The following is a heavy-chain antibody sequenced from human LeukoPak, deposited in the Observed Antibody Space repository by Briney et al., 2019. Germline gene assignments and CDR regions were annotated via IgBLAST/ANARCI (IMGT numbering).Heavy chain of an antibody. D-gene: IGHD3-9*01. CDR3: ARGPIAYYDILTATYFDY. CDR1: GYSFTIYW. CDR2: IYPGDSDT. J-gene: IGHJ4*02. Sequence: GESLKISCKGSGYSFTIYWNGWVRQMPGKGLEWMGIIYPGDSDTRYSPSFQGQVTISADKSISTAYLQWSSLKASDTAMYYCARGPIAYYDILTATYFDYWGQGTLVTVSS. V-gene: IGHV5-51*01.